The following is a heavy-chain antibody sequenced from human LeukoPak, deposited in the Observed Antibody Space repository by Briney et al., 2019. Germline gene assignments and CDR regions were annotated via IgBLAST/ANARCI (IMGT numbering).Heavy chain of an antibody. V-gene: IGHV4-59*01. CDR2: IYYTGST. CDR1: GGSISSYY. D-gene: IGHD3-10*01. J-gene: IGHJ4*02. Sequence: SETLSLTCIVSGGSISSYYWSWIRQPPGKGLEWIGYIYYTGSTNYSSSLKSRVAISVDTSKNQFSLNLSSVTAADTAVYYCARRGVGKYFDYWGQGTLVTVSS. CDR3: ARRGVGKYFDY.